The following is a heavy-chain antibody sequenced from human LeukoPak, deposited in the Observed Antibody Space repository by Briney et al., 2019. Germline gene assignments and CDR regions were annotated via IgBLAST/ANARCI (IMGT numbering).Heavy chain of an antibody. J-gene: IGHJ4*02. V-gene: IGHV4-34*01. Sequence: SETLSLTCAVYGGSFSGYYWSWIRQPPGKGLEWIGEINHSGSTNYNPSLKSRVTISVDTSKNQFSLKLSSVTAAETAVYYCARGQGPSRVVVIMKPNYFDYWGQGTLVTVSS. D-gene: IGHD3-22*01. CDR1: GGSFSGYY. CDR2: INHSGST. CDR3: ARGQGPSRVVVIMKPNYFDY.